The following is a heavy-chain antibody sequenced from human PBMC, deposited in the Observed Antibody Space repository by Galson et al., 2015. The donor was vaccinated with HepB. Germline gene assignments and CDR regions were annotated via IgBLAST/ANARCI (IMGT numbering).Heavy chain of an antibody. CDR2: ISWNSGSI. J-gene: IGHJ2*01. CDR3: AKDIHTGSYSYFDL. CDR1: GFTFDNYA. Sequence: SLRLSCAASGFTFDNYAMHWVRQAPGKGLEWVSGISWNSGSIAYADSVKGRFTISRDNAKSSLYLQMNSLRAEDTALYYCAKDIHTGSYSYFDLWGRGTLVTVSS. D-gene: IGHD1-26*01. V-gene: IGHV3-9*01.